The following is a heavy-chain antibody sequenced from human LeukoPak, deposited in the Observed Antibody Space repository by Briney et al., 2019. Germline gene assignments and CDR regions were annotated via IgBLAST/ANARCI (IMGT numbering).Heavy chain of an antibody. CDR3: ARRAGFSVIAASYYYYYYMDV. CDR2: IYHSGST. V-gene: IGHV4-39*07. D-gene: IGHD6-6*01. J-gene: IGHJ6*03. CDR1: GGSINSSYYY. Sequence: SETLSLTCTVSGGSINSSYYYWGWIRQPPGKGLEWIGSIYHSGSTNYNPSLKSRVTISVDTSKNQFSLKLSSVTAADTAVYYCARRAGFSVIAASYYYYYYMDVWGKGTTVTISS.